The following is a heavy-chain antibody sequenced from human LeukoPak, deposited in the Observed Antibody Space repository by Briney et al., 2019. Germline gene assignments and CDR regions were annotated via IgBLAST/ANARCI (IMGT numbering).Heavy chain of an antibody. CDR1: GYTFTSYY. CDR3: ATTMVRGVIDLWYYFDY. V-gene: IGHV1-46*01. Sequence: GASVKVSCKASGYTFTSYYMHWVRQAPGQGLEWMGIINPSGGSTSYAQKFQGRVTITADKSTSTAYMELSSLRSEDTAVYYCATTMVRGVIDLWYYFDYWGQGTLVTVSS. J-gene: IGHJ4*02. CDR2: INPSGGST. D-gene: IGHD3-10*01.